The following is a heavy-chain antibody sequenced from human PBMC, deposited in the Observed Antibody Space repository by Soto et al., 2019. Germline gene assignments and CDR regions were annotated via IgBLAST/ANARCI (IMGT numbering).Heavy chain of an antibody. CDR3: ARRPRPGCSSRSCYSRGAFG. CDR2: INHSGST. D-gene: IGHD2-2*02. J-gene: IGHJ4*02. CDR1: GGSLSGYY. V-gene: IGHV4-34*01. Sequence: SETLSLTCAVCGGSLSGYYWSWIRQPPGKGLEWIGEINHSGSTNYNPSLKSRVTISVDTSKNQFSMKLSSVTAADTAVYYWARRPRPGCSSRSCYSRGAFGWAQGTLVTVFS.